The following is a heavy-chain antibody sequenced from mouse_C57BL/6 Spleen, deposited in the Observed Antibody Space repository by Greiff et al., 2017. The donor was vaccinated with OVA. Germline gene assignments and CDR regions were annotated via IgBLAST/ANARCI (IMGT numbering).Heavy chain of an antibody. CDR1: GYTFTDYN. J-gene: IGHJ4*01. CDR2: INPNNGGT. V-gene: IGHV1-18*01. D-gene: IGHD1-1*01. Sequence: VQLQQSGPELVKPGASVKIPCKASGYTFTDYNMDWVKQSHGKSLEWIGDINPNNGGTIYNQKFKGKATLTVDKSSSTAYMELRSLTSEDTAVYYCARLNYYGSSPYYYAMDYWGQGTSVTVSS. CDR3: ARLNYYGSSPYYYAMDY.